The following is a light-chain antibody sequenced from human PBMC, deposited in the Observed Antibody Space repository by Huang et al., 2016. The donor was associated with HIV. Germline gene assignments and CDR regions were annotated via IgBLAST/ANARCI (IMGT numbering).Light chain of an antibody. Sequence: LSCRASQSVHTSLAWYQQKPGQAPRLLIYGASTRATGIPARISGSGSGTEFTLTISSLQSEDFAIYYFQQYNNWPLSFGPGTKLEIK. CDR3: QQYNNWPLS. J-gene: IGKJ2*01. CDR2: GAS. V-gene: IGKV3-15*01. CDR1: QSVHTS.